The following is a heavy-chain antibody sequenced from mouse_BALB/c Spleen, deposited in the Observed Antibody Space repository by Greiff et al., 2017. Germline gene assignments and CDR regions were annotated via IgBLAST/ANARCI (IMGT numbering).Heavy chain of an antibody. CDR2: IYPGNSDT. CDR1: GYSFTSYW. D-gene: IGHD2-3*01. J-gene: IGHJ3*01. Sequence: VQLQQSGTVLARPGASVKMSCKASGYSFTSYWMHWVKQRPGQGLEWIGAIYPGNSDTSYNQKFKGKAKLTAVTSASTAYMELSSLTNEDSAVYYCTRLDDGYYVAWFAYWGQGTLVTVSA. V-gene: IGHV1-5*01. CDR3: TRLDDGYYVAWFAY.